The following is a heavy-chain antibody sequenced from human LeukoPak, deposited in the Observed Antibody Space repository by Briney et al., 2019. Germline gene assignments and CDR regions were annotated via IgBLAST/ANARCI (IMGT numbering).Heavy chain of an antibody. D-gene: IGHD6-13*01. Sequence: SQTLSLTCAISGDSVSSNSAAWTWIRQSPSRGLEWLGRTYYRSQWYSDYAVSVRGRVTISPDTSKNQFSLQLNSMTPEDTAVYYCAREGYTSSWYGFLDWFDPWGQGTLVTVSS. CDR3: AREGYTSSWYGFLDWFDP. CDR2: TYYRSQWYS. V-gene: IGHV6-1*01. J-gene: IGHJ5*02. CDR1: GDSVSSNSAA.